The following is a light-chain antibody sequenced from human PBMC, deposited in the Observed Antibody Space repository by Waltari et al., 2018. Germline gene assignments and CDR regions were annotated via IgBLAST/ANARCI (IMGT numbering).Light chain of an antibody. CDR1: QSVSSY. Sequence: EIVLTHSPATLSLSAGERATLSCRASQSVSSYLAWYQHKPGQAPRLLLYDASNRATGIPARFSGSGFGTDFTLTISRLGPEDFAVHYCQQRSNWPITFGQGTRLEIK. J-gene: IGKJ5*01. CDR3: QQRSNWPIT. V-gene: IGKV3-11*01. CDR2: DAS.